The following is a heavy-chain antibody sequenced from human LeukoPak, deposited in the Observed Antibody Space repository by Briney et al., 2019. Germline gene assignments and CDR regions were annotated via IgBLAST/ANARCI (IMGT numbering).Heavy chain of an antibody. CDR1: GGSINSSSYY. V-gene: IGHV4-39*07. D-gene: IGHD2-15*01. CDR3: ARTTEGYCRGGSCYYYYYYMDV. J-gene: IGHJ6*03. Sequence: PSETLSLTCTVSGGSINSSSYYWGWIRQPPGKGLEWIGSIYYSGSTYYNPSLKSRVTISVDSSKNQFSLQLSSVTAADTAVYYCARTTEGYCRGGSCYYYYYYMDVWGKGTTVTVSS. CDR2: IYYSGST.